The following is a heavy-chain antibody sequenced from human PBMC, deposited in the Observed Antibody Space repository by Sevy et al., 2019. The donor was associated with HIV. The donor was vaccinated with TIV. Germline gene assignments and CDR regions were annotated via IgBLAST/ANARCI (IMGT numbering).Heavy chain of an antibody. CDR1: GDTFSTYD. Sequence: ATVKVSCKASGDTFSTYDINWVGQAPGQGLEWMGWMSPKSGSTGFAQKFQGRLTMTRDTSINTAYMELSSLRSEDTAVYYSASGGSGDVWNYGYYYYGMDVWGQGTTVTVSS. CDR3: ASGGSGDVWNYGYYYYGMDV. D-gene: IGHD3-3*01. CDR2: MSPKSGST. J-gene: IGHJ6*02. V-gene: IGHV1-8*02.